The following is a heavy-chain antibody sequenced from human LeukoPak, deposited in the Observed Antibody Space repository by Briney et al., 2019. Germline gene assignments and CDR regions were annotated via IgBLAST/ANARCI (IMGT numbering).Heavy chain of an antibody. Sequence: PSETLSLTCTVSGDSITRGTYYWTWIRQPAGKGLEWIERIQISGSTNYNPSLKSRVTISVDTSKNHFSLKLGSVTAADTAVYYCARVDRGYCSGGNCGYYFDYWGQGTPVTVSS. CDR3: ARVDRGYCSGGNCGYYFDY. V-gene: IGHV4-61*02. J-gene: IGHJ4*02. CDR2: IQISGST. CDR1: GDSITRGTYY. D-gene: IGHD2-15*01.